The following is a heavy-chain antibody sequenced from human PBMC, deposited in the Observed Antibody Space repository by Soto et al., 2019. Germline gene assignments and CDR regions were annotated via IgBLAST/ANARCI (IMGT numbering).Heavy chain of an antibody. D-gene: IGHD1-26*01. CDR3: ASSPFSGTYYSFDY. Sequence: GGSLRLSCAASGFTFSSYSMNWVRQAPGKGLEWVSSISSSSSYIYYADSVKGRFTISRDNAKNSLYLQMNSLRAEDTAVYYCASSPFSGTYYSFDYWGQGTLVTVSS. V-gene: IGHV3-21*01. CDR2: ISSSSSYI. CDR1: GFTFSSYS. J-gene: IGHJ4*02.